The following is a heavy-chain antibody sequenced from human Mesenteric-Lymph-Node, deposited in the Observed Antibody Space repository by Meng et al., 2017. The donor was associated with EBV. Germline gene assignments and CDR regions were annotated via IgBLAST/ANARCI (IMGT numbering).Heavy chain of an antibody. V-gene: IGHV4-34*01. CDR3: ARPRIRYGSGSYYY. CDR1: CGFFSDYF. Sequence: QVQLQPGGSGNLKPSETLSLTCAAQCGFFSDYFWSWIRQAPGKGLEWVGEINPSGSTKYNPSLKSRVTISVDTSKNQISLNLNSVTAADTAVYYCARPRIRYGSGSYYYWGQGTLVTVSS. D-gene: IGHD3-10*01. J-gene: IGHJ4*02. CDR2: INPSGST.